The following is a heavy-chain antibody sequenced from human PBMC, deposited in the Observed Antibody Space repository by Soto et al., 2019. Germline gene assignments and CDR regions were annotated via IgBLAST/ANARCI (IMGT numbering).Heavy chain of an antibody. D-gene: IGHD6-13*01. V-gene: IGHV3-53*01. CDR1: GLTVSGKKY. CDR3: AKDPRDSSSWYWWFDP. Sequence: GGSLRLSCAAFGLTVSGKKYMAWVRQAPGKGLEWVSGVYDTDGTYYADSVKGRFTSSRDSSKTIVYLQMNSLRPDDTAVYYCAKDPRDSSSWYWWFDPWGQGTLVTVSS. J-gene: IGHJ5*02. CDR2: VYDTDGT.